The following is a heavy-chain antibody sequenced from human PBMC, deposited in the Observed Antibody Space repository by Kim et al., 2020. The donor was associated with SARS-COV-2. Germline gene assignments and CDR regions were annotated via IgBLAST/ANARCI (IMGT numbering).Heavy chain of an antibody. J-gene: IGHJ4*02. V-gene: IGHV3-49*04. CDR2: IRSKTNGGAT. CDR3: ASITSDYDRDY. D-gene: IGHD5-12*01. Sequence: GGSLRLSCTGSGFSSGDYAINWVRQAPGKGLDWIGFIRSKTNGGATEYAASVKGRFTISRDDSKSIAYLQMNSLKTEGTAVYYCASITSDYDRDYWGQGTLVTVSS. CDR1: GFSSGDYA.